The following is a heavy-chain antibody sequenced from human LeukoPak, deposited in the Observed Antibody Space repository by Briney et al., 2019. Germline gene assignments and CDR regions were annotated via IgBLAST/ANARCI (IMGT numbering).Heavy chain of an antibody. J-gene: IGHJ5*02. CDR2: ISGNSDTT. D-gene: IGHD3-22*01. CDR3: AKVYDSRGYYSWFDP. CDR1: GFTFSSYD. V-gene: IGHV3-23*01. Sequence: PGGSLRLSCAASGFTFSSYDMHWVRQAPGKGLEWVSAISGNSDTTYYADSVKGRFTISRDNSKNTLYLQMNSLRAEDTAVYYCAKVYDSRGYYSWFDPWGQGTLVTVSS.